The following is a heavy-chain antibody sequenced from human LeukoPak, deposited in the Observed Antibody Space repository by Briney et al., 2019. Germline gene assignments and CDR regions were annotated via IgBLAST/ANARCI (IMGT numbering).Heavy chain of an antibody. CDR1: GDSISSSSW. CDR2: IYPSGSP. Sequence: NPSETLSLTCAVSGDSISSSSWWNWVRHSPDKGLEWIGEIYPSGSPNYNPSLKSRVTISLDKSKNQFSLKLSSLTATDTAVYYCARGRSGSSWYRSSWFDPWGQGTLVTVSS. J-gene: IGHJ5*02. CDR3: ARGRSGSSWYRSSWFDP. D-gene: IGHD6-13*01. V-gene: IGHV4-4*02.